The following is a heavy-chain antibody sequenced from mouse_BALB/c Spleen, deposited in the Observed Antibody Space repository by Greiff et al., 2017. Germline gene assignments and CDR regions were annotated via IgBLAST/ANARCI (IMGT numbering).Heavy chain of an antibody. CDR3: ARPYYGNIAWFAY. CDR2: ILPGSGST. J-gene: IGHJ3*01. V-gene: IGHV1-9*01. Sequence: QVQLQQSGAELMKPGASVKISCKATGYTFSSYWIEWVKQRPGHGLEWIGEILPGSGSTNYNEKFKGKATFTADTSSNTAYMQLSSLTSEDSAVYYCARPYYGNIAWFAYWGQGTLVTVSA. CDR1: GYTFSSYW. D-gene: IGHD2-10*01.